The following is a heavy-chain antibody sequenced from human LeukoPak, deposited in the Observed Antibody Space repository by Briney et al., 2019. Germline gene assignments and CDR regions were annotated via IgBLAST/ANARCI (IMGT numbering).Heavy chain of an antibody. Sequence: PSETLSLTCTVSGGSISSGTYYWSWIRQPAGKGLEWIGRIHTSGSTNYSPSLKSRVTISVDTSKNQFSLKLSSVTAADTAVYYCARKPYYDILTGYYNPHDAFDIWGQGTMVSVAS. V-gene: IGHV4-61*02. J-gene: IGHJ3*02. CDR3: ARKPYYDILTGYYNPHDAFDI. D-gene: IGHD3-9*01. CDR1: GGSISSGTYY. CDR2: IHTSGST.